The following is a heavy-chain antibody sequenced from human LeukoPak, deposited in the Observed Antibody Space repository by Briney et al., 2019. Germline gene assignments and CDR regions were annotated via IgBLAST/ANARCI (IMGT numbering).Heavy chain of an antibody. CDR2: INSDGSIT. Sequence: GGSLRLSCAASGFTFTTYWMHWVRQAPGKGLVWVSHINSDGSITSYADSVKGRFTIPRDNAKNTLYLQMNSLRAEDTAVYYCARDAVDTANAVWGQGTTVTVSS. D-gene: IGHD5-18*01. J-gene: IGHJ6*02. V-gene: IGHV3-74*01. CDR1: GFTFTTYW. CDR3: ARDAVDTANAV.